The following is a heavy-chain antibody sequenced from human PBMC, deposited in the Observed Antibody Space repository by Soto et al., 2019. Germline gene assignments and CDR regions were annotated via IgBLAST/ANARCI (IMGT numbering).Heavy chain of an antibody. CDR1: GGTFSNYP. CDR2: IIPIFGTV. CDR3: ARGNHRWLQLWYFDL. V-gene: IGHV1-69*12. D-gene: IGHD5-12*01. Sequence: QVQLVQSGAEVKKPGSSVKVSCKASGGTFSNYPISWVRQAPGQGLEWMGGIIPIFGTVNYAQKFQGRVTITAAESTGTASMDLSSLRSEDTAVYYCARGNHRWLQLWYFDLWGRGTLVTVSS. J-gene: IGHJ2*01.